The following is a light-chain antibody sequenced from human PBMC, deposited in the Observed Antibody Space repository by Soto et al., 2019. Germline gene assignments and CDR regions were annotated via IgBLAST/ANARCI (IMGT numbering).Light chain of an antibody. Sequence: QSALTQPRSVSGSPGQSVTISCTGTSSDVGGYSYVSWYQQHPGEAPKLMIYDVSNRPSGVPGRFSGSKSGNTASLTISGLQPADEADYYCCSYAGSYTVLFGGGTKVTVL. J-gene: IGLJ2*01. CDR2: DVS. CDR3: CSYAGSYTVL. V-gene: IGLV2-11*01. CDR1: SSDVGGYSY.